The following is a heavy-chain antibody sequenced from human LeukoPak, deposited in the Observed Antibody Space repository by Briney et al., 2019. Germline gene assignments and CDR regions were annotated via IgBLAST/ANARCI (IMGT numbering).Heavy chain of an antibody. D-gene: IGHD5-18*01. CDR2: INTNTGNP. V-gene: IGHV7-4-1*01. CDR3: AREGSAGTAMVYFDY. Sequence: ASVKVSCKASGYTFTSYAMNWVRQAPGQGLEWMGWINTNTGNPTYAQGFTGRFVFSLDTSVSTAYLQIGSLKAEDTAVYYCAREGSAGTAMVYFDYWGQGTLVTVSS. CDR1: GYTFTSYA. J-gene: IGHJ4*02.